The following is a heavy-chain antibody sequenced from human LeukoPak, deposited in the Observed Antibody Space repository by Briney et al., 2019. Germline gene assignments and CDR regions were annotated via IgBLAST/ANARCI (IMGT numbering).Heavy chain of an antibody. V-gene: IGHV4-34*01. Sequence: SETLSLTCAVYGGSFSSYYWSWIRQPPGKGLEWIGEINHSGSTNYNPSLKSRVTISVDTSKNQFSLKLSSVTAADTAVYYCARRGGYSSSWYLDYWGQGTLVTVSS. CDR1: GGSFSSYY. CDR2: INHSGST. CDR3: ARRGGYSSSWYLDY. D-gene: IGHD6-13*01. J-gene: IGHJ4*02.